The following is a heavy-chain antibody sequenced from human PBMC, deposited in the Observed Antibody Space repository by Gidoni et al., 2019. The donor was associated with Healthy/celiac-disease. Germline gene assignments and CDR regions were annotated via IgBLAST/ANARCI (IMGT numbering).Heavy chain of an antibody. V-gene: IGHV3-7*01. Sequence: EVQLVESGGGLVQPGGSLRLSCAASGFTFSSYWMSWVRQAPGKGLEWVANIKQDGSEKYYVDSVKGRFTISRDNAKNSLYLQMNSLRAEDTAVYYCARVSIRDDSSHYFDYWGQGTLVTVSS. CDR3: ARVSIRDDSSHYFDY. CDR1: GFTFSSYW. J-gene: IGHJ4*02. D-gene: IGHD3-22*01. CDR2: IKQDGSEK.